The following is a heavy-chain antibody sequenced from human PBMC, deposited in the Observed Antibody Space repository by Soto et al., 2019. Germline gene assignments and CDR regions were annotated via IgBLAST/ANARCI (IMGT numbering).Heavy chain of an antibody. V-gene: IGHV1-46*01. D-gene: IGHD2-15*01. CDR3: ARGDCSGGSCYDPIQTHY. J-gene: IGHJ4*02. CDR1: GYTFTSYY. Sequence: GASVKVSCKASGYTFTSYYMHWVRQAPGQGLEWMGIINPSGGSTSYAQKFQGRVTMTRDTSTSTVYMELSSLRSEDTAVYYCARGDCSGGSCYDPIQTHYWGQGTLVTVSS. CDR2: INPSGGST.